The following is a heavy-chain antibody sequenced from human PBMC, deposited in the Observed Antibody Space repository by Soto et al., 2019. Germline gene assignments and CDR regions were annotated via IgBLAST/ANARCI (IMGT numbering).Heavy chain of an antibody. CDR2: IRPYSGNT. CDR3: AMVDNYVTPTPQDV. D-gene: IGHD3-16*01. Sequence: QGQLVQSGDEVRKPGSSVKVSCKASGYIFVNYGIAWVRQAPRQGLEWMGWIRPYSGNTHYASKVQGRLTMTTDTSTSTAYMDLGSLTSAGTAVYYCAMVDNYVTPTPQDVWGQGTTVTVSS. V-gene: IGHV1-18*01. CDR1: GYIFVNYG. J-gene: IGHJ6*02.